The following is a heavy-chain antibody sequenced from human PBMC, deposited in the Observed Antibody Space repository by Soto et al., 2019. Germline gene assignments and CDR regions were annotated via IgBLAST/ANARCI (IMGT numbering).Heavy chain of an antibody. CDR2: IGPESGAT. Sequence: ASVKVSCKTSGYTFTGHYIHWVRQAPEQGPEWMGEIGPESGATRYAQKFRGRVTMTRDTSITTVYMELNNLSPDDTAVYYCGRGRSGQIVVFYWGQGTPVTAPQ. J-gene: IGHJ4*02. D-gene: IGHD1-26*01. CDR3: GRGRSGQIVVFY. CDR1: GYTFTGHY. V-gene: IGHV1-2*02.